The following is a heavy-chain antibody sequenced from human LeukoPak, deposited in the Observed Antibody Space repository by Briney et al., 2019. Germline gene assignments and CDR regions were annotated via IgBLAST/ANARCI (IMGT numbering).Heavy chain of an antibody. CDR1: GFTFSDYY. V-gene: IGHV3-11*04. Sequence: KPGGPLRLSCAAPGFTFSDYYMSWFRQAPGKGLEGVSSISSSGSTIYYADSVKGRFTISRDNAKNSLYLQMNSLRAEDTAVYYCASRNSMWLVNYFDYWGQGTLVTVSS. D-gene: IGHD6-19*01. J-gene: IGHJ4*02. CDR2: ISSSGSTI. CDR3: ASRNSMWLVNYFDY.